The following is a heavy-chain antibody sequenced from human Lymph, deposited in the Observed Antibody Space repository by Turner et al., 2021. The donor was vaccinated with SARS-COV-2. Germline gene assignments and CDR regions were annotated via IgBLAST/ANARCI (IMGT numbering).Heavy chain of an antibody. V-gene: IGHV4-59*08. J-gene: IGHJ6*02. CDR1: GGSISSTS. CDR3: ARHQGATSGDDHGMNV. CDR2: FYKIGSI. Sequence: QVQLQESGPGLVRPSETLSLTCTVSGGSISSTSWSWIRQSPGRGLEWIIYFYKIGSIDYNPTLRSRVTISVDTSKNQLPLILISGTAAETSLYYGARHQGATSGDDHGMNVWGQGTAVIVSS. D-gene: IGHD5-12*01.